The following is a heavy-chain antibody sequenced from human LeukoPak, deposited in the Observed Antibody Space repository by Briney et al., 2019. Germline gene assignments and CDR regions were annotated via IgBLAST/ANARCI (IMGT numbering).Heavy chain of an antibody. V-gene: IGHV3-23*01. CDR1: GFTFSSYA. Sequence: PGGSLRLSCAASGFTFSSYAMSWVRQAPGKGLKWVSAISGSGGSTYYADSVKGRFTISRDNSKNTLYLQMNSLRAEDTAVYYCAKVSYYDYVWGSYRGVPFDYWGQGTLVTVSS. J-gene: IGHJ4*02. CDR2: ISGSGGST. D-gene: IGHD3-16*01. CDR3: AKVSYYDYVWGSYRGVPFDY.